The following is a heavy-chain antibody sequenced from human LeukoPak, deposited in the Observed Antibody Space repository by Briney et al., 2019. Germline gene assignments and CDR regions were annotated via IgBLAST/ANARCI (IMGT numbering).Heavy chain of an antibody. CDR1: GYTFTAYY. Sequence: ASVKVSCKASGYTFTAYYLHWVRQAPGQGLEWMGWINPNSGGTNFAQKFQGRVTMTRDTSISTAYMELSRLRSDDTAVYYCARGERITMISLDYWGQGTLVTVSS. J-gene: IGHJ4*02. CDR2: INPNSGGT. CDR3: ARGERITMISLDY. D-gene: IGHD3-22*01. V-gene: IGHV1-2*02.